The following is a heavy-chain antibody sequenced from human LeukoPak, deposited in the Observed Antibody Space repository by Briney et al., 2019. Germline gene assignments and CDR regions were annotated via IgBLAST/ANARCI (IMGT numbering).Heavy chain of an antibody. D-gene: IGHD3-3*01. CDR2: IYTSGST. V-gene: IGHV4-4*07. CDR1: GGSISSYY. CDR3: ARDRFLEWLGTWFDP. J-gene: IGHJ5*02. Sequence: SETLSLTCTVSGGSISSYYWSWIRQPAGKGLEWIGRIYTSGSTNYNPSLKSRVTMSVDTSKNQFSLKLSSVTAADTAVYYCARDRFLEWLGTWFDPWGQGTLVTVSS.